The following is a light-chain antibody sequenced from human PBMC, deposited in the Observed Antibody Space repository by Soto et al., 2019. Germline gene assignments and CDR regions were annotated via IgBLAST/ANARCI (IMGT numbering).Light chain of an antibody. Sequence: QTVVTQEPSLTVSPGGTVTLTCGSSTGAVTSSHYPYWIQQKPGQVPRTLIYDTTNKHSWTPARFSGSLLGGKAALTLSGAQPEDEADYYCLLYFSPSEVFGSGTKVTVL. CDR2: DTT. CDR1: TGAVTSSHY. CDR3: LLYFSPSEV. J-gene: IGLJ6*01. V-gene: IGLV7-46*01.